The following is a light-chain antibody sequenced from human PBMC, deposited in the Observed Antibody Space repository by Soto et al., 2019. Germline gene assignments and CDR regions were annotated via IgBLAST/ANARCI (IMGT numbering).Light chain of an antibody. CDR1: QTVFYGINKKNY. CDR3: QQSYSPPLT. V-gene: IGKV4-1*01. Sequence: DIVMTQSPDSLAVSLGERATMHCKSSQTVFYGINKKNYLAWYQHKPGQPPKLLIYWASTRESGVPDRFSGSGSGTDFILTINSLQAEDVAVYYCQQSYSPPLTFGGGTKVEIK. J-gene: IGKJ4*01. CDR2: WAS.